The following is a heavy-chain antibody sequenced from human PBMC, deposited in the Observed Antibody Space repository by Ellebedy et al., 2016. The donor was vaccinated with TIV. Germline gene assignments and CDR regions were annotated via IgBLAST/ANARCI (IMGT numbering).Heavy chain of an antibody. J-gene: IGHJ3*02. CDR3: ARGRSFEAFDI. V-gene: IGHV4-39*07. CDR2: IYYSGST. Sequence: SETLSLTCSVSGGSISIGGYYWDWIRQPPGKGLEWIGSIYYSGSTHYNPSLKSRVTITMDTSRNPFSLKLSSVTAADTAVYYCARGRSFEAFDIWGQGTMVTVSS. CDR1: GGSISIGGYY.